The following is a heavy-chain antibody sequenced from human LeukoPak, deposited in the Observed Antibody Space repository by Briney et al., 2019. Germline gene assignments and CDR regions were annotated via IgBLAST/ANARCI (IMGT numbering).Heavy chain of an antibody. CDR2: IYTAGST. J-gene: IGHJ3*02. CDR3: ARDLYGGSDAFDI. Sequence: GGSLRPSCAASGFTVSTNYMSWVRQAPGKGLEWVSVIYTAGSTYYADSVKGRFTISRDNSKNTLYLQMNSLRAEDTAVYYCARDLYGGSDAFDIWGQGTMVTVSS. V-gene: IGHV3-53*01. D-gene: IGHD3-16*01. CDR1: GFTVSTNY.